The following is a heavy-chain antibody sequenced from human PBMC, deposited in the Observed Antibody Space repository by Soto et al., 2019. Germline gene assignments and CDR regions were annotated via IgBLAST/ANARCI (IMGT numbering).Heavy chain of an antibody. J-gene: IGHJ3*02. V-gene: IGHV1-58*02. CDR2: IVVGSGNT. Sequence: SVKVSCKASGFTFTSSAMQWVRQARGQRLEWIGWIVVGSGNTNYAQKFRERVTITRDMSTSTAYMELSSLRSEDTAVYYCAAGGEWELLKAYAFDIWGQGTMVTV. CDR3: AAGGEWELLKAYAFDI. CDR1: GFTFTSSA. D-gene: IGHD1-26*01.